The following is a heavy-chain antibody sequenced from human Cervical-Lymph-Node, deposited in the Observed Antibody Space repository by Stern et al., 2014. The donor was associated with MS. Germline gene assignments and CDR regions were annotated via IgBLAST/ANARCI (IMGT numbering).Heavy chain of an antibody. D-gene: IGHD1-26*01. Sequence: VQLVESGGGLVPPGGALRLSFVASGFTFRSYPLSWVRQAPGKGLAWISYINYSRSTLYSADTVRGRFTVSRDNAKNSLYLQMNTLRDEDTAVFYCARVAVGITAWRYYYGMDVWGQGTTVTVSS. CDR2: INYSRSTL. J-gene: IGHJ6*02. CDR1: GFTFRSYP. V-gene: IGHV3-48*02. CDR3: ARVAVGITAWRYYYGMDV.